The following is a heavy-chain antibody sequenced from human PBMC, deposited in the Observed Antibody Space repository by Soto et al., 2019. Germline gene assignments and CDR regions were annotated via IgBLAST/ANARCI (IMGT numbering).Heavy chain of an antibody. J-gene: IGHJ3*02. Sequence: ASVKVSCKVSGYTLTELSMHWVRQAPGKGLEWMGGFDPEDGETIYAQKFQGRVTMTEDTSTDTAYMELSSLRSEDTAVYYCAKNSRGSDAFDIWGQGTMVTVSS. CDR1: GYTLTELS. CDR2: FDPEDGET. V-gene: IGHV1-24*01. D-gene: IGHD1-7*01. CDR3: AKNSRGSDAFDI.